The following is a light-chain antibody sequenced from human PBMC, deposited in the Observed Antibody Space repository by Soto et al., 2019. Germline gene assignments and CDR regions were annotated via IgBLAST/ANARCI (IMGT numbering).Light chain of an antibody. CDR2: AAS. Sequence: DIQMTQSPSSLSASLGDRVTITCRASQSISSFLIWYQQKPGKAPRLLIYAASSLQSGVPSRFSGSGSGTDFTLTISSLQPEDFATYYCQQSYSTPETFGQGTKVEIK. CDR1: QSISSF. CDR3: QQSYSTPET. V-gene: IGKV1-39*01. J-gene: IGKJ1*01.